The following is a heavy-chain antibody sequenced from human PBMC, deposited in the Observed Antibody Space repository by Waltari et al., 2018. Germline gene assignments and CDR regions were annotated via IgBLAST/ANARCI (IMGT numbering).Heavy chain of an antibody. V-gene: IGHV3-33*06. CDR1: GFTFSSYG. Sequence: QVQLVASGGGVVQPGRSLRLSCAASGFTFSSYGMHWLRQAPGKGLEWVAVIWYDGSNKYYADSVKGRFTISRDNSKNTLYLQMNSLRAEDTAMYYCAKGLLRAAKDAFDIWGQGTMVTVSS. J-gene: IGHJ3*02. CDR2: IWYDGSNK. CDR3: AKGLLRAAKDAFDI. D-gene: IGHD2-15*01.